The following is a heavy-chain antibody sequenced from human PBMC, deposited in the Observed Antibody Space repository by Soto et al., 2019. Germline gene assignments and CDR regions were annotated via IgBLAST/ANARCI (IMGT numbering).Heavy chain of an antibody. CDR3: ARDKGAWPFDC. Sequence: GGSLRLSCAASGFNFRTYGMHWVRQAPGKGLEWVAVIWADGSNKYYRDSVKGRFTISRDNSENTLYLQMNSLRAEDTAVYYCARDKGAWPFDCWGQGTLVTVSS. CDR1: GFNFRTYG. J-gene: IGHJ4*02. CDR2: IWADGSNK. V-gene: IGHV3-33*01.